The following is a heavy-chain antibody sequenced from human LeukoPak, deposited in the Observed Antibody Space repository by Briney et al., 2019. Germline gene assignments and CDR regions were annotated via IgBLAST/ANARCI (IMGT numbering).Heavy chain of an antibody. CDR1: GFTFGGSA. V-gene: IGHV3-73*01. CDR3: TRQLGELLSGTLYYYYLDV. J-gene: IGHJ6*03. Sequence: TGGSLRLSCAASGFTFGGSAMHWVRQASGKGLEWVGHIRREANTYATTYAASLKGRFTISRDDSKNTAYLQMNSLKTEDTAVYYCTRQLGELLSGTLYYYYLDVWGKGTTVTVSS. D-gene: IGHD3-10*01. CDR2: IRREANTYAT.